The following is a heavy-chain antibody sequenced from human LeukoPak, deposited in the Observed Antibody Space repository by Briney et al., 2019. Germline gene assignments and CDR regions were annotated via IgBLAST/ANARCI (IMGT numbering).Heavy chain of an antibody. Sequence: PSETLSLTCTVSGGAISSYYWSWIRQPAGKGLEWIGRNYTSGSTNYNPSLKSRVTISVDKSKNQFSLKLSSVTAADAAVYYCARVGSSSSFYYYYYMDVWGKGTTVTVSS. V-gene: IGHV4-4*07. J-gene: IGHJ6*03. CDR3: ARVGSSSSFYYYYYMDV. D-gene: IGHD6-6*01. CDR1: GGAISSYY. CDR2: NYTSGST.